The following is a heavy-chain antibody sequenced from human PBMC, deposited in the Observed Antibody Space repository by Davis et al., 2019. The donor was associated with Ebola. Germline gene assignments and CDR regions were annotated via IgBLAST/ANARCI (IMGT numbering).Heavy chain of an antibody. Sequence: GESLKISCAASGFTVSSNYMSWVRQAPGKGLEWVSVIYSGGSTYYADSVKGRFTISRDNSKNTLYLQMNSLRAEDTAVYYCAKGGYCSSTSCYTDAFDIWGQGTMVTVSS. J-gene: IGHJ3*02. V-gene: IGHV3-53*01. D-gene: IGHD2-2*02. CDR2: IYSGGST. CDR3: AKGGYCSSTSCYTDAFDI. CDR1: GFTVSSNY.